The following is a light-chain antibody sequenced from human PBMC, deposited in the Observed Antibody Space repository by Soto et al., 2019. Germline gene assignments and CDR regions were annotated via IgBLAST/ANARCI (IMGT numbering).Light chain of an antibody. V-gene: IGLV2-23*02. CDR1: SRDVGKYNL. J-gene: IGLJ1*01. CDR2: EVT. CDR3: SSYSLITPYV. Sequence: LTQPASVSGSPGQSVTISCTGTSRDVGKYNLVSWYQHFPGKAPKLMIFEVTKRPSGISDRFSGSKSGNTASLTISGLQADFEADYYCSSYSLITPYVFGTGTKGTV.